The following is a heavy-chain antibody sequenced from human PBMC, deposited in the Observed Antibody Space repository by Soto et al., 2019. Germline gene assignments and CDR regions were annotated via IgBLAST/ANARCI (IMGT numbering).Heavy chain of an antibody. V-gene: IGHV4-61*01. CDR1: GGSVSSGSYY. CDR3: ARVSVVVPAAIYYYYYGMDV. D-gene: IGHD2-2*01. Sequence: SETLSLTCTVSGGSVSSGSYYWSWIRQPPGKGLEWIGYIYYSGSTNYNPSLKSRVTISVDTSKNQFSLKLSSVTAADTAVYYCARVSVVVPAAIYYYYYGMDVWGQGTTVTVSS. J-gene: IGHJ6*02. CDR2: IYYSGST.